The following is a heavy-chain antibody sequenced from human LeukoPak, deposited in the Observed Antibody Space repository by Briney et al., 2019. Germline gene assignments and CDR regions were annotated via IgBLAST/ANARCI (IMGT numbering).Heavy chain of an antibody. Sequence: SETLSLTCTVSGGSISSSSYYWGWIRQPPGKGLEWIGSIYYSGSTYYNPSLKSRVTISVDTSKNQFSLKLSSVTAADTAVYYCARGQYMDVWGKGTTVTVSS. J-gene: IGHJ6*03. CDR3: ARGQYMDV. CDR2: IYYSGST. V-gene: IGHV4-39*07. CDR1: GGSISSSSYY.